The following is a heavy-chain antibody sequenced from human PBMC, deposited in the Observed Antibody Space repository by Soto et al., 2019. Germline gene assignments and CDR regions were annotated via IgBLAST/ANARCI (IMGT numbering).Heavy chain of an antibody. CDR2: IYYSGST. CDR1: GGSISSSSYS. Sequence: PSETLSLTCTVSGGSISSSSYSWGWIRQPPGKGLEWIGSIYYSGSTYYNPSLKSRVTISVDTSKNQFSLKLSSVTAADTAVYYCARQENSGSPDYWGQGTLVTVSS. V-gene: IGHV4-39*01. D-gene: IGHD1-26*01. J-gene: IGHJ4*02. CDR3: ARQENSGSPDY.